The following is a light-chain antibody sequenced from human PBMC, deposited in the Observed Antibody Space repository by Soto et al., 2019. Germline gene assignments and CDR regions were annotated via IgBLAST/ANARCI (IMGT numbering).Light chain of an antibody. CDR2: GAS. CDR1: QSVSSSY. Sequence: ILLTQSPGTLSLSPGERATLSCRASQSVSSSYLAWYQQKPGQAPRLLMYGASSRATGIPDRFTGSGSGTDFTLTISRLEPEDFELFYCHQYGSSPQTFGQGTKVDIK. CDR3: HQYGSSPQT. J-gene: IGKJ1*01. V-gene: IGKV3-20*01.